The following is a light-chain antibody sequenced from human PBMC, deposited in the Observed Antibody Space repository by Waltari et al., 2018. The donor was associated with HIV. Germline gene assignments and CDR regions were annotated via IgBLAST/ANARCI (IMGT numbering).Light chain of an antibody. Sequence: QSVLTQSPSVSGAPGQRVTISCTGTSSNIGAGFDVHWYQHLPGTAPKLLIFGDNHRPSGVPDRFSGSRSGTSASLAITWLQADDEAYYYCQSYDSGLRGWVFGGGTKLTVL. CDR2: GDN. J-gene: IGLJ3*02. CDR3: QSYDSGLRGWV. V-gene: IGLV1-40*01. CDR1: SSNIGAGFD.